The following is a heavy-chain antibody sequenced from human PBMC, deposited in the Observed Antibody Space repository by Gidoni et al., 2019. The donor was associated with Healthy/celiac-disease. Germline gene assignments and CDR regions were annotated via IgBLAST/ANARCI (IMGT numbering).Heavy chain of an antibody. J-gene: IGHJ4*02. Sequence: QLQLQESGPGLVKPSETLSLTCTVAGGCISSSSYYWGWIRQPPGKGLEWIGSIYYSGSTYYNPSLKSRVTISVDTSKNQFSLKLSSVTAADTAVYYCARHNSSGWYWGGGFDYWGQGTLVTVSS. D-gene: IGHD6-19*01. CDR1: GGCISSSSYY. CDR2: IYYSGST. CDR3: ARHNSSGWYWGGGFDY. V-gene: IGHV4-39*01.